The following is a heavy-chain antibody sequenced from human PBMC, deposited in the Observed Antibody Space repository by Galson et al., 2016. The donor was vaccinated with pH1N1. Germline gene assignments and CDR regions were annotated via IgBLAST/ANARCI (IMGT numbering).Heavy chain of an antibody. CDR2: INQDGSVK. V-gene: IGHV3-7*03. CDR1: GFTFSSYW. Sequence: SLRLSCAASGFTFSSYWMSWVRQAPGKGLEWVANINQDGSVKYYVDPVKGRFTISRDNSKNTLYLQMNSLRAEDTAVYYCTKGGSIAAPDEAFDIWGQGTMVTVSS. J-gene: IGHJ3*02. CDR3: TKGGSIAAPDEAFDI. D-gene: IGHD6-6*01.